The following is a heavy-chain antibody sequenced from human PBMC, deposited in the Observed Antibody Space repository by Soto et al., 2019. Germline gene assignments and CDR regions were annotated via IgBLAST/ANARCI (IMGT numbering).Heavy chain of an antibody. Sequence: QLQLQESGSGLVKPSQTLSLTCAVSGGSISSGGYSWSWIRQPPGKGLEWIGYIYHSGSTYYNPSLKGRVTISVDRSKTQFSLQLSSGPAADTAVYYCDRARSWSDPWGQGTLVTVSS. CDR3: DRARSWSDP. CDR2: IYHSGST. CDR1: GGSISSGGYS. J-gene: IGHJ5*02. V-gene: IGHV4-30-2*01.